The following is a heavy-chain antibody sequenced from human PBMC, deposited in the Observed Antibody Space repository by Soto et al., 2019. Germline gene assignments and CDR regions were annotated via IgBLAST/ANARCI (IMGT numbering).Heavy chain of an antibody. Sequence: PGGSLRLSCAASGFTFSSYAMHWVRQAPGKGLEWVAVISYDGSNKYYADSVKGRFTIPRDNSKNTLYLQMNSLRAEDTAVYYCARGSGSSSKKVNLGSVRGYYYGMDVWGQGTTVTVSS. CDR3: ARGSGSSSKKVNLGSVRGYYYGMDV. V-gene: IGHV3-30-3*01. CDR1: GFTFSSYA. D-gene: IGHD6-6*01. J-gene: IGHJ6*02. CDR2: ISYDGSNK.